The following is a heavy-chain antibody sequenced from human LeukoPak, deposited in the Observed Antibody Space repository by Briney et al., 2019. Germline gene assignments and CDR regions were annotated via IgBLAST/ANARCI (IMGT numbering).Heavy chain of an antibody. CDR2: TYYRSKRYS. J-gene: IGHJ4*02. CDR1: GDSVSSINGA. D-gene: IGHD6-19*01. CDR3: ARDVATTGWYTFDY. V-gene: IGHV6-1*01. Sequence: SQTLSLTCAISGDSVSSINGAWNWVRQSPSRGLEWLGRTYYRSKRYSDYAVPIQGRISINPDTSKNQFTLHLFSVTPDDTAVYYCARDVATTGWYTFDYWGQGTRVTVSS.